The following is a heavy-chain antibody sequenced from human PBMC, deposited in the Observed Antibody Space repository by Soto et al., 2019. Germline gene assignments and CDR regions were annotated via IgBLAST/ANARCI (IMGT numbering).Heavy chain of an antibody. D-gene: IGHD3-9*01. Sequence: GGSLRLYCAASGFGFTFSTSSMSWVSQAPGKGLEWVSAISGSGGYTYFAASVKARFTISRDSSKTTLSLQMNSLRAEDTALYYCAKDDDNGFLGALDIWGQGTMVTVSS. CDR3: AKDDDNGFLGALDI. J-gene: IGHJ3*02. CDR2: ISGSGGYT. CDR1: GFGFTFSTSS. V-gene: IGHV3-23*01.